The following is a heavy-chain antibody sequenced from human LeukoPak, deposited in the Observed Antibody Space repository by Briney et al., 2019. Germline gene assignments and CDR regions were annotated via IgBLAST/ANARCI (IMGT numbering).Heavy chain of an antibody. V-gene: IGHV1-18*01. D-gene: IGHD5-12*01. CDR2: ISTYNGNT. J-gene: IGHJ4*02. CDR1: GYTFTAYG. Sequence: ASVKVSCKASGYTFTAYGITWVRQAPGQGLEWLGWISTYNGNTNYAQKFQGRVTLTTDTSASIAYLELRSLRSDDTALYYCARDHLDIVPTIYSYWGQGTLVTVSS. CDR3: ARDHLDIVPTIYSY.